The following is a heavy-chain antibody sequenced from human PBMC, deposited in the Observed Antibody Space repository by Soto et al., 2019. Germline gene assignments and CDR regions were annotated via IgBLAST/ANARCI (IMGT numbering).Heavy chain of an antibody. J-gene: IGHJ4*02. V-gene: IGHV3-48*02. CDR3: ARGLSWRRGPFDF. CDR1: GFIFRTHS. CDR2: ISESSRTI. D-gene: IGHD2-15*01. Sequence: EVQLVESGGGFKQPGGSLRLSCAASGFIFRTHSMNWVRQVPGKGLEWISYISESSRTIFYADSVRGRFTVSRDNANSSLYLQMVSLRDEDTAIYYCARGLSWRRGPFDFWGQGTLVTVSS.